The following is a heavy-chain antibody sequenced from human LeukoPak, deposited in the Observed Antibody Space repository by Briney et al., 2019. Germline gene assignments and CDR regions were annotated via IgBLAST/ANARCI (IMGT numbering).Heavy chain of an antibody. J-gene: IGHJ6*02. V-gene: IGHV3-66*01. CDR1: GFTVSSNY. Sequence: TGGSLRLSCAASGFTVSSNYMSWVRQAPGKGLEWVSVIYSGGSTYYADSVKGRFTISRDNSKNTLYLQMNSLRAEDTAVYYCAREGITMIDYYYGMDVWGQGTTVTVSS. CDR2: IYSGGST. CDR3: AREGITMIDYYYGMDV. D-gene: IGHD3-22*01.